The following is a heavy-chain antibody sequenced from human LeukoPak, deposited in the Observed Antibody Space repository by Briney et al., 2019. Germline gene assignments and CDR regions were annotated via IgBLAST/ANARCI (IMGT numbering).Heavy chain of an antibody. CDR3: ARMGIAAAGRGRDFDY. D-gene: IGHD6-13*01. J-gene: IGHJ4*02. Sequence: SVTLSLTCAVYGGSFSGYYWSWIRQPPGKGLEWIGEINHSGSTNYNPSLKSRVTISVDTSKNQFSLKLSSVTAADTAVYYCARMGIAAAGRGRDFDYWGQETLVTVSS. CDR2: INHSGST. CDR1: GGSFSGYY. V-gene: IGHV4-34*01.